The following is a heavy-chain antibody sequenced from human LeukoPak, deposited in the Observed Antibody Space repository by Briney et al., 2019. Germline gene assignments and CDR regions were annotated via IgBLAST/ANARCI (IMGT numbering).Heavy chain of an antibody. V-gene: IGHV3-48*04. CDR3: AREAIDSSGYYRV. J-gene: IGHJ4*02. CDR2: ISSSSSTI. Sequence: GGSLRLSCAASGFTFSSYSMNWVRQAPGKGLEWVSYISSSSSTIYYADSVKGRFTISRDNAKNSLYLQMNSLRAEDTAVYYCAREAIDSSGYYRVWGQGTLVTVSS. CDR1: GFTFSSYS. D-gene: IGHD3-22*01.